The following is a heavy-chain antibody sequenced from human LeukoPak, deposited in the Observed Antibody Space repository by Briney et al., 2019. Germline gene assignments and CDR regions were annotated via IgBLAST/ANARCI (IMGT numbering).Heavy chain of an antibody. CDR3: TTGPERCSSTSCYAVGVDY. CDR1: GFTFSNAW. V-gene: IGHV3-15*01. D-gene: IGHD2-2*01. Sequence: GGSLRLSCAASGFTFSNAWMSWVRQAPGKGLEWVGRIKSKTAGGTTDYAAPVKGRFTISRDDSKNTLYLQMNSLKTEDTAVYYCTTGPERCSSTSCYAVGVDYWGQGTLVTVSS. CDR2: IKSKTAGGTT. J-gene: IGHJ4*02.